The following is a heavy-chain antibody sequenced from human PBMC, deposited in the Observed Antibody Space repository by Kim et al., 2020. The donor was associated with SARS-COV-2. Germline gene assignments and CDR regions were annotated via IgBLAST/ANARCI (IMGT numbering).Heavy chain of an antibody. J-gene: IGHJ4*02. V-gene: IGHV3-30*01. CDR3: ARDRDQYSSSWTASSVGY. D-gene: IGHD6-13*01. Sequence: KGRFTIARGNSKNTLYLQMNSLRAEDTAVYYCARDRDQYSSSWTASSVGYWGQGTLVTVSS.